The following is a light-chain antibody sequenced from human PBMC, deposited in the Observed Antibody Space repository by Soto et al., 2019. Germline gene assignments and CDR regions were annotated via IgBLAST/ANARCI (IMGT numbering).Light chain of an antibody. J-gene: IGLJ1*01. V-gene: IGLV2-14*01. CDR1: SSDVGGYNS. CDR3: SSYTGNSPHV. Sequence: QSVLTQPASVSGSPGQSITISCTGTSSDVGGYNSVSWYQKNPGKAPKLIIYEVSNRPSGVSNRFSGSKSGNTASLTISGLQAEDEADYYCSSYTGNSPHVFGTGTKVTVL. CDR2: EVS.